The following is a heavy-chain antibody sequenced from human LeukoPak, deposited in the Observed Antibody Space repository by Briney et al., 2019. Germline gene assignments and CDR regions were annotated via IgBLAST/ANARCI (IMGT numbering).Heavy chain of an antibody. D-gene: IGHD6-19*01. CDR3: AITLGYSSGWTYFDY. J-gene: IGHJ4*02. Sequence: ASVKVSCKASGYTFTGYYMHWVRQAPGQGLEWMGWINPNSGGTNYAQKFQGRVTMSRDTSISTAYMELSRLRSDDTAVYYCAITLGYSSGWTYFDYWGQGTLVTVSS. CDR1: GYTFTGYY. CDR2: INPNSGGT. V-gene: IGHV1-2*02.